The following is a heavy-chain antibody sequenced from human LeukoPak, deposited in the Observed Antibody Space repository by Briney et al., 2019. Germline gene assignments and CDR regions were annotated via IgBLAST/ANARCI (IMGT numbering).Heavy chain of an antibody. J-gene: IGHJ3*02. D-gene: IGHD3-10*01. CDR1: GGSISTSNYY. Sequence: SETLSLTCTVSGGSISTSNYYWGWIRQPPGKGLEWIGNIFYSGSTYYSPSHKSRVTISLDTSRNQFSLKLHSVTAAATAVYYCAKSNGSGLVDIWGQGTMVTVSS. CDR2: IFYSGST. V-gene: IGHV4-39*07. CDR3: AKSNGSGLVDI.